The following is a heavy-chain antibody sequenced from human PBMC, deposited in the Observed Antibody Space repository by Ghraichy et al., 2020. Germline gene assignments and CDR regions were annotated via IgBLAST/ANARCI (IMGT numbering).Heavy chain of an antibody. CDR2: IHHSGTT. CDR1: GASIRGEY. D-gene: IGHD2/OR15-2a*01. J-gene: IGHJ4*02. Sequence: SETLSLTCAVSGASIRGEYWSWLRQPPGKGLEWIAWIHHSGTTNYKSSLMSRVTISLDTSENHFSLNLSSLTATDTAIYYCARGGASSKFFDLWGQGILVTVSS. V-gene: IGHV4-59*01. CDR3: ARGGASSKFFDL.